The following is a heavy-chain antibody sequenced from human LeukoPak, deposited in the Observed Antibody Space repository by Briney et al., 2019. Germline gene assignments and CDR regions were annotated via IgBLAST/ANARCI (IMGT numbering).Heavy chain of an antibody. J-gene: IGHJ4*02. CDR1: GFTFSSYA. D-gene: IGHD6-13*01. CDR3: ARVRAAGPYFDY. V-gene: IGHV3-30-3*01. CDR2: ISYDGSNK. Sequence: GGSLRLSCAASGFTFSSYAMHWVRQAPGKGLEWVAVISYDGSNKYYADSVKGRFTISRDNSKNTLYLQMNGLRAEDTAVYYCARVRAAGPYFDYWGQGTLVTVSS.